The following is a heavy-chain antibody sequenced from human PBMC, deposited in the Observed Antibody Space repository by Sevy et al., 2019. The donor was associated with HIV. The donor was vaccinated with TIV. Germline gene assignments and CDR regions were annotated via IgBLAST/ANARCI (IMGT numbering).Heavy chain of an antibody. J-gene: IGHJ4*02. Sequence: GGSLRLSCAASGFTFSSYAMSWVRQAPGKGLEWVSAISGSGGSTYYADSGKGRFTISRDNSKNTLYLQRNGLRAEDTAVYYCAKTATGEYCSGGSCYGYYFDYWGQGTLVTVSS. CDR3: AKTATGEYCSGGSCYGYYFDY. CDR1: GFTFSSYA. CDR2: ISGSGGST. D-gene: IGHD2-15*01. V-gene: IGHV3-23*01.